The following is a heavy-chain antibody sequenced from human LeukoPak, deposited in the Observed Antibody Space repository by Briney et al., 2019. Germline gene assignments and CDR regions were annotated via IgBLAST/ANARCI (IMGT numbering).Heavy chain of an antibody. CDR2: IKQDGSGK. CDR1: GFTFSSYW. CDR3: ARDPLYSGSYYQDY. V-gene: IGHV3-7*01. D-gene: IGHD1-26*01. Sequence: PGGSLRLSCAASGFTFSSYWMSWVRQAPGKGLEWVANIKQDGSGKYYVDSVKGRFTISRDNAKNSLYLQMNSLRAEDTAVYYCARDPLYSGSYYQDYWGQGTLVTVSP. J-gene: IGHJ4*02.